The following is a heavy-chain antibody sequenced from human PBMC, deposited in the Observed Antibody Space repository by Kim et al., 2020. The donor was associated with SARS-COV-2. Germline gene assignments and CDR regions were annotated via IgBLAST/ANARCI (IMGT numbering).Heavy chain of an antibody. CDR3: ARGSFSRVSNIVVVVAANEGIYYFDY. J-gene: IGHJ4*02. CDR1: GGSFSGYY. D-gene: IGHD2-15*01. CDR2: INHSGST. V-gene: IGHV4-34*01. Sequence: SETLSLTCAVYGGSFSGYYWSWIRQPPGKGLEWIGEINHSGSTNYNPSLKSRVTISVDTSKNQFSLKLSSVTAADTAVYYCARGSFSRVSNIVVVVAANEGIYYFDYWGQGTLVTVSS.